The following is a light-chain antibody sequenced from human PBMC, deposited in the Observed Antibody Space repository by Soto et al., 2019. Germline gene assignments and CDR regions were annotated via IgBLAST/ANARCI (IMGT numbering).Light chain of an antibody. CDR2: DAS. V-gene: IGKV3-11*01. CDR3: QQRSNWPWT. Sequence: EIVLTQSPATLSLSPGERATLSCRASQSVSTSLAWYQQKPVQAPRLLIYDASNRATGIPARFSGSGSGTDFRLTVRSLEPEDVALYYCQQRSNWPWTFGQGTKVAIK. J-gene: IGKJ1*01. CDR1: QSVSTS.